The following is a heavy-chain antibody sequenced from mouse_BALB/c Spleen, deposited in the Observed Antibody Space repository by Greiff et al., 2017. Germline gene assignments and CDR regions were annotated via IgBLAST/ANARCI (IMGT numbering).Heavy chain of an antibody. J-gene: IGHJ2*01. CDR1: GYSITSDYA. Sequence: EVQLQESGPGLVKPSQSLSLTCTVTGYSITSDYAWNWIRQFPGNKLEWMGYISYSGSTSYNPSLKSRISITRDTSKNQFFLQLNSVTTEDTATYYCARIYYGSSSYYFDYWGQGTTLTVSS. CDR2: ISYSGST. CDR3: ARIYYGSSSYYFDY. V-gene: IGHV3-2*02. D-gene: IGHD1-1*01.